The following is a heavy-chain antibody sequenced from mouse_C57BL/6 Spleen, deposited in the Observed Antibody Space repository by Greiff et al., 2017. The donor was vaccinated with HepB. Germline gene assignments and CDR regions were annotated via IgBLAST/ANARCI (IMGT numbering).Heavy chain of an antibody. J-gene: IGHJ3*01. V-gene: IGHV1-82*01. CDR3: AREVPSSWFAY. CDR2: IYPGDGDT. CDR1: GYAFSSSW. Sequence: QVQLQQSGPELVKPGASVKISCKASGYAFSSSWMNWVKQRPGKGLEWIGRIYPGDGDTNYNGKFKGKATLTADKSSSTAYMQLSSLTSEDSAVYFCAREVPSSWFAYWGQGTLVTVSA. D-gene: IGHD2-10*02.